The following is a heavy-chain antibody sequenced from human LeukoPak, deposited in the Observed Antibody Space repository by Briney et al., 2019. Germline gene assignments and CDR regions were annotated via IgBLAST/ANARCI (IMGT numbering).Heavy chain of an antibody. CDR1: GFTFSSYA. Sequence: PGGSLRLSCAASGFTFSSYAMSWVRQAPGKGLEWVAVIWSDGSNKYYADSVKGRFAISRDNSKNTMYLQMNSLRAEDTAVYYCTTDASREAPTQDIWGQGTMVTVSS. J-gene: IGHJ3*02. V-gene: IGHV3-33*08. D-gene: IGHD1-26*01. CDR3: TTDASREAPTQDI. CDR2: IWSDGSNK.